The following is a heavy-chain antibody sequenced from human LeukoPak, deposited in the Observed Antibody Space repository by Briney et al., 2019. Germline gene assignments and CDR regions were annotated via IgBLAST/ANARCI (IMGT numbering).Heavy chain of an antibody. V-gene: IGHV1-69*13. CDR3: ARDCSSTSCYPNWFDP. J-gene: IGHJ5*02. CDR2: IIPIFGTA. D-gene: IGHD2-2*01. Sequence: SVKVSCKAPGGTFSSYAISWVRQAPGQGLEWMGGIIPIFGTANYAQKFQGRATITADESTSTAYMELSSLRSEDTAVYYCARDCSSTSCYPNWFDPWGQGTLVIVSS. CDR1: GGTFSSYA.